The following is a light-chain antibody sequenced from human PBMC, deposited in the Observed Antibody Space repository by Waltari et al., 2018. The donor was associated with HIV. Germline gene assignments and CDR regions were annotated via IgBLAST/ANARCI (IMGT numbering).Light chain of an antibody. Sequence: QSELTQSPSASGTPGQRVTISCSGSRSNIGTNSVNWYQQLPGTAPKLLIYSNIKRPSGVPDRFSGSKSGTSASLAITGLQSEDEADYYCAAWDDSLNGHVVFGGGTKLTVL. CDR1: RSNIGTNS. V-gene: IGLV1-44*01. CDR2: SNI. J-gene: IGLJ2*01. CDR3: AAWDDSLNGHVV.